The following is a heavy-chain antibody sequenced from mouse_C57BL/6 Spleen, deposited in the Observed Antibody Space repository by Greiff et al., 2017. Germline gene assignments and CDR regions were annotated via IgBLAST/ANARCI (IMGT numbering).Heavy chain of an antibody. D-gene: IGHD2-4*01. V-gene: IGHV14-4*01. Sequence: EVQLQHPGAELVRPGASVKLSCTASGFNIKDDYMHWVKQRPEQGLEWIGWIDPENGDTEYASKFQGKATITADTSSNTAYLQLSSLTSEDTAVYYCTTGDYGGAWCAYWGQGTLVTVSA. CDR1: GFNIKDDY. CDR3: TTGDYGGAWCAY. J-gene: IGHJ3*01. CDR2: IDPENGDT.